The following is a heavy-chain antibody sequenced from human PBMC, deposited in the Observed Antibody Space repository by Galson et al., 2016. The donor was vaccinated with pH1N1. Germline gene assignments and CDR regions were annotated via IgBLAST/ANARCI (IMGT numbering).Heavy chain of an antibody. CDR1: GYSFTSQW. CDR3: ARQYVFGDYRGDAFDI. D-gene: IGHD4-17*01. J-gene: IGHJ3*02. Sequence: QSGAEVKKPGESLKISCKASGYSFTSQWIAWVRQVPGKGLEWVGVVNPGGSTIRYSPPFQGQVTISSDKSINIAYLQWISLRASDTATYYCARQYVFGDYRGDAFDIWGQGTVVIVSS. CDR2: VNPGGSTI. V-gene: IGHV5-51*03.